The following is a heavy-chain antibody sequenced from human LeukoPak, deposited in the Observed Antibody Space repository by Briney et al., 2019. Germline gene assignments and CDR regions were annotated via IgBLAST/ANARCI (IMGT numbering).Heavy chain of an antibody. J-gene: IGHJ4*02. CDR1: GGSISSSNCY. CDR2: IYYSGST. CDR3: ARLSKPGSFDY. D-gene: IGHD1-14*01. V-gene: IGHV4-39*01. Sequence: SETLSLTCTVSGGSISSSNCYWTWIRQRPGKGLEWFGTIYYSGSTYYNASLKSRITMSVDTSKNQFSLKLSSVTAADTAVYYCARLSKPGSFDYWGQGALVTVSS.